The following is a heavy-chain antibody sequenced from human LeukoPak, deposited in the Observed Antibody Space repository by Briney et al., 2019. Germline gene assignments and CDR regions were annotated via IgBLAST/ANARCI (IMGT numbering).Heavy chain of an antibody. V-gene: IGHV3-30*18. J-gene: IGHJ4*02. CDR3: AKGGEQKTFRCGMDS. CDR2: VSNDGGIK. Sequence: PRGSLRLSCAASGFTFSAYYMHWVRQAPGKGLEWVALVSNDGGIKYYGASVRGRFTISRDNPENTLYLQMNSLRADDTAVYYCAKGGEQKTFRCGMDSWGQGTLVTVSS. D-gene: IGHD1/OR15-1a*01. CDR1: GFTFSAYY.